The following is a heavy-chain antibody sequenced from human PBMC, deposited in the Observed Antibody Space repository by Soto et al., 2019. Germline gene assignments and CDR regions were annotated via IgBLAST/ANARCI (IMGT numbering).Heavy chain of an antibody. V-gene: IGHV3-7*03. J-gene: IGHJ6*02. CDR2: IKQDGSEK. Sequence: PGESLKISCAASGFTFSSYWMSWVRQAPGKGLEWVANIKQDGSEKYYVDSVKGRFTISRDNAKNSLYLQMNSLRAEDTAVYYCARDGSGPPTYDFWSGYLYYYYYGMDVWGQGTTVTVSS. D-gene: IGHD3-3*01. CDR1: GFTFSSYW. CDR3: ARDGSGPPTYDFWSGYLYYYYYGMDV.